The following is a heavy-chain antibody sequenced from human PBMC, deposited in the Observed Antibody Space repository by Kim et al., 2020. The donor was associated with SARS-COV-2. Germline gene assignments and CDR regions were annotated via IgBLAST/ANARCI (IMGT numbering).Heavy chain of an antibody. J-gene: IGHJ6*02. CDR2: ISAYNGNT. CDR3: ARMVGYCSGGNCDSGWYYYYGMDV. D-gene: IGHD2-15*01. V-gene: IGHV1-18*01. Sequence: ASVKVSCKASGYTFTSYGISWVRQAPGQGLEWMGWISAYNGNTNYAQKLQGRVTMTTDTSTSTAYMELRSLRSDDTAVYYCARMVGYCSGGNCDSGWYYYYGMDVWGQGTTVTVSS. CDR1: GYTFTSYG.